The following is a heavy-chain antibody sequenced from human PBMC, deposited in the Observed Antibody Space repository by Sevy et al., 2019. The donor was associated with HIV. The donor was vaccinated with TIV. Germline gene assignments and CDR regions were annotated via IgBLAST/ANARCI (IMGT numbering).Heavy chain of an antibody. D-gene: IGHD3-16*01. J-gene: IGHJ6*02. CDR3: ARVTPPRGDYGSVWGFYGMDV. Sequence: GGSLRLSCAASGFTFSSYWMSWVRQAPGKGLEWVANIKQDGSEKYYVDSVKGRFTISRDNAKNSLYLQMNSLRAEDTAVYYCARVTPPRGDYGSVWGFYGMDVWGQGTTVTVSS. CDR1: GFTFSSYW. V-gene: IGHV3-7*01. CDR2: IKQDGSEK.